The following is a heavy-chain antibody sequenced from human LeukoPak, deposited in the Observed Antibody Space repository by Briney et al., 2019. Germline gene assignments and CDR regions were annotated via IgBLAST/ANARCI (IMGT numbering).Heavy chain of an antibody. Sequence: ASVKVSCKASGYTFTSYDINWVRQATGQGLEWMGWMNPNSGNTGYAQKFQGRVTMTRNTSISTAYMELSSLRSEDTAVYYCARGRAIYSYGLYYYYGMDVWGQGTTVIVSS. CDR2: MNPNSGNT. CDR1: GYTFTSYD. D-gene: IGHD5-18*01. V-gene: IGHV1-8*01. J-gene: IGHJ6*02. CDR3: ARGRAIYSYGLYYYYGMDV.